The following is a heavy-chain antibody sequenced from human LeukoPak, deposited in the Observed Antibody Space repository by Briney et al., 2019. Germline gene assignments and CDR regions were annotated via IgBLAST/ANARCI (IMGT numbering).Heavy chain of an antibody. J-gene: IGHJ6*03. Sequence: SETLSLTCTVSGGSISSYYWSWIRQPPGEGLEWIGYIYYSGSTNYNPSLKSRVTISVDTSKNQFSLKLSSVTAADTAVYYCARRDSSWYQGGYYYYMDVWGKGTTVTVSS. V-gene: IGHV4-59*08. D-gene: IGHD6-13*01. CDR1: GGSISSYY. CDR2: IYYSGST. CDR3: ARRDSSWYQGGYYYYMDV.